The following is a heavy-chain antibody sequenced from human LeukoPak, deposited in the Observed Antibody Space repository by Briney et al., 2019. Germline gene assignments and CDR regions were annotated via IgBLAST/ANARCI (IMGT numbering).Heavy chain of an antibody. CDR3: AKGTTSSSWSSSDY. Sequence: GGSLRLPCAASGFPFSTYWMYGVRQAPGKGLVWVSRINSDESSTSYADSVKGRFTISRDNAKNTLYLQMNSLRVEDTAVYYCAKGTTSSSWSSSDYWGREPWSPSPQ. V-gene: IGHV3-74*01. J-gene: IGHJ4*02. D-gene: IGHD6-13*01. CDR1: GFPFSTYW. CDR2: INSDESST.